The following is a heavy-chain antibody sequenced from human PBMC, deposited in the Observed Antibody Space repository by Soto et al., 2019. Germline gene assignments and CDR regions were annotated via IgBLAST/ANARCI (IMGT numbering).Heavy chain of an antibody. D-gene: IGHD2-15*01. J-gene: IGHJ4*02. CDR1: GGTFSTNP. V-gene: IGHV1-69*06. CDR3: ARRDSGGFYRYFDS. Sequence: QVQLVQSGAEVKKPGSSVKVSCKASGGTFSTNPISWVRQAPGQGLEWMGGTGSGTGPGNHAQKFQGRLTITVDKSTSTVYMELSSLSSEDEAVYYCARRDSGGFYRYFDSWGQGTLVTVSS. CDR2: TGSGTGPG.